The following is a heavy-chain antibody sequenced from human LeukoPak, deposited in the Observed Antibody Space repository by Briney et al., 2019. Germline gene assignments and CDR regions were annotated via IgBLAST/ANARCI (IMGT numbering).Heavy chain of an antibody. V-gene: IGHV3-9*01. CDR1: GFTFDDSA. D-gene: IGHD3-22*01. Sequence: PGGSLRLSCAASGFTFDDSAMHWVRQAPGKGLDWVSGINWNSDIIGYADSVKGRFTISRDDAKNSLYLQMNSLRAEDTALYYCARGGAITMIVDYYYYYMDVWGKGTTVTISS. CDR2: INWNSDII. CDR3: ARGGAITMIVDYYYYYMDV. J-gene: IGHJ6*03.